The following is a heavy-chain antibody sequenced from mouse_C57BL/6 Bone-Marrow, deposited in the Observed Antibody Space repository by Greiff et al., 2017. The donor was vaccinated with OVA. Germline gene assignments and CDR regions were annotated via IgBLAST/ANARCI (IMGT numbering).Heavy chain of an antibody. CDR1: GYTFTDYY. CDR3: ARSGIDYFDY. D-gene: IGHD4-1*01. J-gene: IGHJ2*01. CDR2: INPNNGGT. V-gene: IGHV1-26*01. Sequence: VEPGASVKISCKASGYTFTDYYMNWVKQSHGKSLEWIGDINPNNGGTSYNQKFKGKATLTVDKSSSTAYMELRSLTSEDSAVYYCARSGIDYFDYWGQGTTLTVSS.